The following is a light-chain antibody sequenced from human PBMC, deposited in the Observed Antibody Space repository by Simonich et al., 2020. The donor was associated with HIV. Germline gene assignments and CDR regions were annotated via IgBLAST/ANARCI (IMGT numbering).Light chain of an antibody. V-gene: IGLV1-44*01. CDR1: SSNIGSNT. CDR3: SSYTILRWV. J-gene: IGLJ3*02. CDR2: STN. Sequence: QSVLTQPPSASGTPGQRVTISCSGSSSNIGSNTENWYQPLPETAPKLLIYSTNQRPSGVPYRFSGSKSGNTASLTISGLQAEDEADYYCSSYTILRWVFGGGTNLTVL.